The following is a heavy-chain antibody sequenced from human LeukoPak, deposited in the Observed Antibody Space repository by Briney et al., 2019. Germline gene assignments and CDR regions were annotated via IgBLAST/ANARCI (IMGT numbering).Heavy chain of an antibody. Sequence: GGSLRLSCAASGFTFSSYSMNWVRQAPGKGLEWVSYISSSSSTIYYADSVKGRFTISRDNAKNSLYLQMNSLRAEDTAVYYCARDLLYYYDSSGSDYFDYWGQGTLVTVSS. CDR2: ISSSSSTI. CDR1: GFTFSSYS. J-gene: IGHJ4*02. V-gene: IGHV3-48*04. CDR3: ARDLLYYYDSSGSDYFDY. D-gene: IGHD3-22*01.